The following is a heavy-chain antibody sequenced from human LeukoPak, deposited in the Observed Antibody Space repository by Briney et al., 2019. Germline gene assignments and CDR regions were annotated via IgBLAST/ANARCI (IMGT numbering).Heavy chain of an antibody. CDR1: GFTFSSYA. V-gene: IGHV3-30*04. J-gene: IGHJ4*02. D-gene: IGHD3-10*01. Sequence: GGSLRLSCAASGFTFSSYAMHWVRQAPGKGLEWVAVISYDGSNKYYADSVKGRFTISRDNSKNTLYLQMNSLRAEDTAVYYCARGFKRDMVRGVIRSYFDYWGQGTLVTVSS. CDR3: ARGFKRDMVRGVIRSYFDY. CDR2: ISYDGSNK.